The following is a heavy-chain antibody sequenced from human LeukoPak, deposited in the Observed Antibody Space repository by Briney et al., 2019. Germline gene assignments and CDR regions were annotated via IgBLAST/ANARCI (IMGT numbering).Heavy chain of an antibody. CDR2: ISAYNGNT. V-gene: IGHV1-18*01. CDR3: ARAGGFYDFWSGYYTRSYYYMDV. J-gene: IGHJ6*03. CDR1: GYTFTSYG. Sequence: ASVKVSCKASGYTFTSYGISWVRQAPGQGPEWMGWISAYNGNTNYAQKLQGRVTMTTDTSTSTAYMELRSLRSDDTAVYYCARAGGFYDFWSGYYTRSYYYMDVWGKGTTVTVSS. D-gene: IGHD3-3*01.